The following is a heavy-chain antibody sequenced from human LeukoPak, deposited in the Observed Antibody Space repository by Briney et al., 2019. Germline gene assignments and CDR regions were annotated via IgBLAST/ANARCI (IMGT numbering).Heavy chain of an antibody. V-gene: IGHV4-39*01. CDR3: ARQSYGSGY. J-gene: IGHJ4*02. CDR2: IYYSGST. Sequence: SETLSLTCTVSGGSISSSSYYWGGIRQPPGKGLEWIGSIYYSGSTYYNPSLKSRVTISVDTSKNQFSLKLSSVTAADTAVYYCARQSYGSGYWGQGSLVSVSS. D-gene: IGHD3-10*01. CDR1: GGSISSSSYY.